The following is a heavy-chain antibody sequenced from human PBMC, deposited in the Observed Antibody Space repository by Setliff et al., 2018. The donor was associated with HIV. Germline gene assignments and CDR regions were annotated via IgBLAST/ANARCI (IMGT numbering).Heavy chain of an antibody. CDR1: GYTFTSYG. D-gene: IGHD2-21*01. Sequence: ASVKVSYKASGYTFTSYGISWVRQAPGQGLEWMGWISTYNGNTKYIQKLQGRVTMTTDTSTSTAYMELRSLRSDDTAMYYCARPSSPDCGGDCYPDAFDIWGQGTMVTVSS. J-gene: IGHJ3*02. CDR3: ARPSSPDCGGDCYPDAFDI. CDR2: ISTYNGNT. V-gene: IGHV1-18*01.